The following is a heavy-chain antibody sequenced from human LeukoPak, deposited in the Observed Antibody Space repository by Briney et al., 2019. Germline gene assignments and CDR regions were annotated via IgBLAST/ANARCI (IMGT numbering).Heavy chain of an antibody. V-gene: IGHV5-51*01. CDR1: GYKFNAYW. CDR3: ARKYGSGWPN. D-gene: IGHD6-19*01. J-gene: IGHJ4*02. CDR2: IYPDDSDT. Sequence: GESLKISCKGSGYKFNAYWIAWVRQMPGKGLEWMGIIYPDDSDTRYSPSFQGQVTISADKSISTAYLQWSSLKASDTAMYYCARKYGSGWPNWGQGTLVTVSS.